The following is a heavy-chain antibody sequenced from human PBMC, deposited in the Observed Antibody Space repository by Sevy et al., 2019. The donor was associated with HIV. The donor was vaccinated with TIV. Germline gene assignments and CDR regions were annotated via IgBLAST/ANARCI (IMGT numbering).Heavy chain of an antibody. CDR2: LSFGCGQI. CDR3: AREGCTKPHDY. Sequence: GGSLRLSCTASGFTLSKYSMSWVRQPPGKGLEWVSTLSFGCGQINYANSVKGRFNISRDNSKSSVYLQMNNLRPEDTAVYYCAREGCTKPHDYWGQGTLVTVSS. D-gene: IGHD2-8*01. J-gene: IGHJ4*02. CDR1: GFTLSKYS. V-gene: IGHV3-23*01.